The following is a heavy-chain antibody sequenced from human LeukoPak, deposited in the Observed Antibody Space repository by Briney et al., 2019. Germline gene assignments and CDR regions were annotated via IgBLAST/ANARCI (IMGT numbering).Heavy chain of an antibody. CDR3: VRRQYSSSCYHHLYYYYYYMDV. Sequence: AAVKDSCEASVYTLIVYYMRSVRQAPGQRVGWVGWIYTKSGGTNYAQTFRGGVTMTRDTSISTAYMSQSRLRSDETHVSYCVRRQYSSSCYHHLYYYYYYMDVWGKGTTVTVSS. D-gene: IGHD6-13*01. CDR1: VYTLIVYY. V-gene: IGHV1-2*02. J-gene: IGHJ6*03. CDR2: IYTKSGGT.